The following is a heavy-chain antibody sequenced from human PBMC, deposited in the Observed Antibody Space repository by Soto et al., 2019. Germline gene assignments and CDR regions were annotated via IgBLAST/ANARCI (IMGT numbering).Heavy chain of an antibody. J-gene: IGHJ4*02. CDR1: GGSISSYY. V-gene: IGHV4-59*12. CDR2: IYYSGST. CDR3: ARAHFDILTGYPFDY. Sequence: SETLSLTCTVSGGSISSYYWSWIRQPPGKGLEWIGYIYYSGSTYYNPSLKSRVTISVDTSKNQFSLKLSSVTAADTAVYYCARAHFDILTGYPFDYWGQGTLVTVSS. D-gene: IGHD3-9*01.